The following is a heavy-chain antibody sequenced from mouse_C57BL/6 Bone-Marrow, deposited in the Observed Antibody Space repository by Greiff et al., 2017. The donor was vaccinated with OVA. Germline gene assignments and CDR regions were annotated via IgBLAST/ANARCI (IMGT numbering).Heavy chain of an antibody. CDR1: GYAFSSSW. Sequence: QVQLQQSGPELVKPGASVKISCKASGYAFSSSWMNWVKQRPGKGLEWIGRIYPGDGDTNYNGKFKGKATLTADKSSSTAYMQLSSLTSEAAAFYFCANLRSAYWGQGTLVTVSA. D-gene: IGHD1-1*01. J-gene: IGHJ3*01. CDR3: ANLRSAY. CDR2: IYPGDGDT. V-gene: IGHV1-82*01.